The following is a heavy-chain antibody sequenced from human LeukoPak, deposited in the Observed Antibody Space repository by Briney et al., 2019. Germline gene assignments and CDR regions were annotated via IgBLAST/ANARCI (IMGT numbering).Heavy chain of an antibody. CDR2: ISYDGSNK. Sequence: GGSLRLSCAASGFTFSSYGMHWVRQAPGKGLEWVAVISYDGSNKYYADSVKGRFTISRDNSKNTLYLQMNSLRDEDTAVYYCARDGYKTYGMDVWGQGTTVTVSS. V-gene: IGHV3-30*03. J-gene: IGHJ6*02. D-gene: IGHD5-24*01. CDR3: ARDGYKTYGMDV. CDR1: GFTFSSYG.